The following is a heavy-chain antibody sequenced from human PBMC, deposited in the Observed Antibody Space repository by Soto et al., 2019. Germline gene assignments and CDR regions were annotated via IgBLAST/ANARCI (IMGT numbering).Heavy chain of an antibody. CDR2: IIPIFGTA. J-gene: IGHJ6*02. Sequence: QVQLVQSGAEVKKPGSSVKVSCKASGGTFSSYAINWVRQAPGQGLEWMGGIIPIFGTADYAQKFQGRVTITADESTSTAYMELSSLRSDDTAVYYCASNGFGETYYYGMDVWGQGTTVTVSS. V-gene: IGHV1-69*12. CDR1: GGTFSSYA. CDR3: ASNGFGETYYYGMDV. D-gene: IGHD3-10*01.